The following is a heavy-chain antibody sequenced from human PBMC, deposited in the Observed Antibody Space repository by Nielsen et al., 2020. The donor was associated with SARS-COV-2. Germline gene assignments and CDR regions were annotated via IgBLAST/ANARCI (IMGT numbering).Heavy chain of an antibody. CDR1: GFTFSSYA. D-gene: IGHD3-10*02. J-gene: IGHJ6*02. CDR3: ARDSLVFGGMDV. V-gene: IGHV3-64*02. Sequence: GGSLRLCCAASGFTFSSYAMHWVRQAPGKGLEYVSAISSNGGSTYYADSVKGRFTISRDNSKNTLYLQMGSLRAEDMAVYYCARDSLVFGGMDVWGQGTTVTVSS. CDR2: ISSNGGST.